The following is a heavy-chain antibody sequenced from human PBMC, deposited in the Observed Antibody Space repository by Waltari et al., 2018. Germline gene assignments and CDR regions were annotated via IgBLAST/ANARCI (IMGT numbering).Heavy chain of an antibody. V-gene: IGHV4-34*01. CDR3: ARGRRRYCSSTSCLYYYYYGMDV. D-gene: IGHD2-2*01. CDR2: INHSGST. J-gene: IGHJ6*02. Sequence: QVQLQQWGAGLLKPSETLSLTCAVYGWSFSGYYWSWIRQPPGKGLEWIGEINHSGSTNYNPSLKSRVTISVDTSKNQFSLKLSSVTAADTAVYYCARGRRRYCSSTSCLYYYYYGMDVWGQGTTVTVSS. CDR1: GWSFSGYY.